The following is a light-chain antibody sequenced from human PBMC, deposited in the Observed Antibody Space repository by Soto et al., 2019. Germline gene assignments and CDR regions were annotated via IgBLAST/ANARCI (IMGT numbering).Light chain of an antibody. CDR2: GAS. CDR1: QSVSSSC. Sequence: EVVLTQSPGTLSLSPGERATLSCRTSQSVSSSCLAWYQQRPGQAPRLLIYGASSRATGIPDRFSASGSGTDFTLTISFLQPEYFAVYYCQQCASSPWTFGQGTKVDIK. V-gene: IGKV3-20*01. J-gene: IGKJ1*01. CDR3: QQCASSPWT.